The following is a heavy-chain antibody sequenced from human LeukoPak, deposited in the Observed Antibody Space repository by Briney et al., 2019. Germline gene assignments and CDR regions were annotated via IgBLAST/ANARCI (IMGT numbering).Heavy chain of an antibody. CDR2: IIPIFGTA. D-gene: IGHD2-15*01. J-gene: IGHJ5*02. Sequence: SVKVSCKASGYTFTSYGISWVRQAPGQGLEWMGGIIPIFGTANYAQKFQGRVTITADESTSTAYMELSSLRSEDTAVYYCARVTPYCSGGSCYSNWFDPWGQGTLVTVSS. V-gene: IGHV1-69*13. CDR3: ARVTPYCSGGSCYSNWFDP. CDR1: GYTFTSYG.